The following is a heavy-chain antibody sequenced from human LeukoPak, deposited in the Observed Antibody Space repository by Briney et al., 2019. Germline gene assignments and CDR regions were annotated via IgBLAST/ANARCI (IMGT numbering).Heavy chain of an antibody. D-gene: IGHD6-13*01. CDR1: GGSISSYY. Sequence: PSETLSLTCTVSGGSISSYYWSGIRQPPGKGLEWIGYIHYSGSTNYNPSLKSRVTISVDTSKNQFSLKLSSVTAADTAVYYCARHRIVAAVGAFDYWGQGTLVTVSS. CDR2: IHYSGST. V-gene: IGHV4-59*08. J-gene: IGHJ4*02. CDR3: ARHRIVAAVGAFDY.